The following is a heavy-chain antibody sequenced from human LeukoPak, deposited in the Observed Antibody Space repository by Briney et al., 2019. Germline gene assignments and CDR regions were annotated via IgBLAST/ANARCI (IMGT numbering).Heavy chain of an antibody. CDR3: ARATIPSRGYYDILTGRYYFDY. Sequence: SETLSLTCTVSGGSISSSSYYWGWIRQPPGKGLEWIGSIYYSGSTYYNPSLKSRVTISVDTSKNQFSLKLSSVTAADTAVYYCARATIPSRGYYDILTGRYYFDYWGQGTLVTVSS. CDR2: IYYSGST. J-gene: IGHJ4*02. V-gene: IGHV4-39*01. CDR1: GGSISSSSYY. D-gene: IGHD3-9*01.